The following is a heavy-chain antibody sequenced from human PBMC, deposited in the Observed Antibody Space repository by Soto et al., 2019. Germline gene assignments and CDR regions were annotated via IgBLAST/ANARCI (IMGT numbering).Heavy chain of an antibody. V-gene: IGHV4-4*02. CDR2: IYRTGST. CDR3: ARADDFWSGYVGMDV. J-gene: IGHJ6*02. D-gene: IGHD3-3*01. CDR1: GGSFTSNNW. Sequence: SETLSLTCAVSGGSFTSNNWWTWVRQPPGQGLEWIGEIYRTGSTNYNPSLKSRVTISLDKSENQFSLKVTSLTAADTAVYYCARADDFWSGYVGMDVWGQGTTVTVSS.